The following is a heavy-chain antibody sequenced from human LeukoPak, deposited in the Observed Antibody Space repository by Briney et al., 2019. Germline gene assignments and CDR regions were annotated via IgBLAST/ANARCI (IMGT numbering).Heavy chain of an antibody. J-gene: IGHJ4*02. D-gene: IGHD2-15*01. Sequence: GGSLRLSCAASGFTFSTYWMHWVRQAPGKGLVWVSRINSDGSNTNYAGSVKGRFTISRDNAKNTLYVQMNSLRAEDTAVYYCASNATGRFDYWGQGTLVTVSS. CDR2: INSDGSNT. V-gene: IGHV3-74*01. CDR1: GFTFSTYW. CDR3: ASNATGRFDY.